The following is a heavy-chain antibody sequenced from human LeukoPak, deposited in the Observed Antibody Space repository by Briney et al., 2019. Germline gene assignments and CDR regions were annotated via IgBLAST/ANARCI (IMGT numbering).Heavy chain of an antibody. CDR2: IYYSGST. V-gene: IGHV4-39*01. CDR3: ARPRYSGGWYNDY. J-gene: IGHJ4*02. CDR1: GGSISSSSYY. Sequence: PSETLSLTCTVSGGSISSSSYYWGWIRQPPGKGLEWIGSIYYSGSTYYNPSLKSRVTISVDTSKNQFSLKLRSVTAADTAVYYCARPRYSGGWYNDYWGQGTLVTVSS. D-gene: IGHD6-19*01.